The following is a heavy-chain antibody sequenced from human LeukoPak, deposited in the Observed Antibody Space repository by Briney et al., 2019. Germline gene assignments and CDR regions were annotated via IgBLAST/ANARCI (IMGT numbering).Heavy chain of an antibody. D-gene: IGHD6-19*01. J-gene: IGHJ6*03. Sequence: SETLSLTCAVYGGSFSGYYCSWIRQPPGKGLEWIGEINHSGSTNYNPSLKSRVTISVDTSKNQFSLKLSSVTAADTAVYYCARGRREGSGWYRPYYYVDVWGKGTTVTVSS. CDR3: ARGRREGSGWYRPYYYVDV. CDR1: GGSFSGYY. V-gene: IGHV4-34*01. CDR2: INHSGST.